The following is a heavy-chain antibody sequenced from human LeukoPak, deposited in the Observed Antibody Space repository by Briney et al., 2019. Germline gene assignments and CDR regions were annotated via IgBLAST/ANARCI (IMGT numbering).Heavy chain of an antibody. J-gene: IGHJ4*02. CDR2: VSNDGRDK. CDR3: ARDRNSPAKYYFDY. Sequence: GGSLRLSCAASGFTFNAYAMHWVRQAPGKGLEWVAVVSNDGRDKHYADSVKGRFTISRDNSENTLYLQMNTLRAEDTAVYYCARDRNSPAKYYFDYWGQGTLVTVSS. V-gene: IGHV3-30*01. D-gene: IGHD1-14*01. CDR1: GFTFNAYA.